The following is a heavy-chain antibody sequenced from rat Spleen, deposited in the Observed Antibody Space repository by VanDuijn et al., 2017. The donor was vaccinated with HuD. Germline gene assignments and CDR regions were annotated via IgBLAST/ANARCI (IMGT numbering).Heavy chain of an antibody. D-gene: IGHD1-12*02. Sequence: EVQLQESGPGLVKPSQSLSLTCSVTGYSITSSYKWNWIRKFQGNKLEWMGYINSVGTTNYNPSLQSRISITRDTSKNQFFLQVNSVTAEDTATYYCARSDGTHYYLPFADWGQGTLVTVSS. CDR2: INSVGTT. CDR1: GYSITSSYK. J-gene: IGHJ3*01. CDR3: ARSDGTHYYLPFAD. V-gene: IGHV3-3*01.